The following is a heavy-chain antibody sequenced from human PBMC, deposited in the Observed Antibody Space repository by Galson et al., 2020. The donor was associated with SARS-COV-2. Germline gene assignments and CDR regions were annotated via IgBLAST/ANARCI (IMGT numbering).Heavy chain of an antibody. CDR1: GVSLDDYA. Sequence: GGSLRLSCEASGVSLDDYAMHWVRQAPGKGLEWVAGINWNGGRKAYADRVKGRFTISRDSARNSLYLQMSGLRLEDTALYYCARDRGVRGVLGVEAFDVWGQGTLVIVSS. D-gene: IGHD3-10*01. CDR2: INWNGGRK. J-gene: IGHJ3*01. CDR3: ARDRGVRGVLGVEAFDV. V-gene: IGHV3-9*01.